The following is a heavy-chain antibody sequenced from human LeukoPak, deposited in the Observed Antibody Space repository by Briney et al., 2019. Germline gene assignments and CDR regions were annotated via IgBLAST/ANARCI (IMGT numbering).Heavy chain of an antibody. CDR2: MNPNSGNT. CDR1: GYTFTNYD. CDR3: ARVGSSPTDDYYYYYMDV. J-gene: IGHJ6*03. V-gene: IGHV1-8*03. D-gene: IGHD6-13*01. Sequence: ASVKVSCKASGYTFTNYDINWVRQAPGQGLEWMGWMNPNSGNTGYAQKFQGRVTITRNTSISTAYMELSSLRSEDTAVYYCARVGSSPTDDYYYYYMDVWGKGTTVTVSS.